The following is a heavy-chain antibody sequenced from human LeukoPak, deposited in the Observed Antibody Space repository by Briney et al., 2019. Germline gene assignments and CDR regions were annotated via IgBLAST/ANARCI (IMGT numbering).Heavy chain of an antibody. J-gene: IGHJ4*02. Sequence: SETLSLTCTVSGGSISSSSYYWGWIRQPPGKGLEWIGSIHYSGSTNYNPSLKSRVTISVDTSKNQFSLKLSSVTAADTAVYYCARGTTYYYGSGSYYTSPYDYWGQGTLVTVSS. CDR1: GGSISSSSYY. CDR3: ARGTTYYYGSGSYYTSPYDY. V-gene: IGHV4-39*07. CDR2: IHYSGST. D-gene: IGHD3-10*01.